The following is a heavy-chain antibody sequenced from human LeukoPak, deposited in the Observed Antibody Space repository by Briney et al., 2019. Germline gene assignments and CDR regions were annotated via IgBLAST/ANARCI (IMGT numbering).Heavy chain of an antibody. CDR1: GASISSYY. CDR2: IYYSGST. V-gene: IGHV4-59*01. D-gene: IGHD3-16*02. J-gene: IGHJ4*02. CDR3: ATLSGYMDPFDY. Sequence: SETLSLTCTVSGASISSYYWSWIRQPPGKGLEWIGYIYYSGSTNYNPSLKSRVTISVDTSKNQFSLKLSSVTAADTAVYYCATLSGYMDPFDYWGQGTLVTVSS.